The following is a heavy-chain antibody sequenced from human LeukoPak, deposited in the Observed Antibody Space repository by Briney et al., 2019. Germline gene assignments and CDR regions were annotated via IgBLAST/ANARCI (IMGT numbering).Heavy chain of an antibody. Sequence: GESLQISCKGSGYSFTTYWIGWVRQMPGKGLEWMGIIYPGDSDTRYSPSFQGQVTISAAKSISTAYLQWSSLKASDTAMYYCARRYCSGGCCYFDSWGQGTMVTVSS. CDR3: ARRYCSGGCCYFDS. J-gene: IGHJ4*02. CDR2: IYPGDSDT. CDR1: GYSFTTYW. D-gene: IGHD2-15*01. V-gene: IGHV5-51*01.